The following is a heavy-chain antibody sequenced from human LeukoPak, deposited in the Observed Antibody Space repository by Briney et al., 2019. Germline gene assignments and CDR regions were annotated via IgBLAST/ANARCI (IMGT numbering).Heavy chain of an antibody. J-gene: IGHJ4*02. CDR2: TRYDGCNK. CDR1: GFTFSSYA. D-gene: IGHD6-19*01. V-gene: IGHV3-30*02. CDR3: ARVGKSGWDFDH. Sequence: PGGSLRLSCAASGFTFSSYAMSWVRQAPGKGLEWVAFTRYDGCNKYYADSVKGRFTISRDNSKNTLYLKMNSLRPEDTGVYYCARVGKSGWDFDHWGQGTLVTVSS.